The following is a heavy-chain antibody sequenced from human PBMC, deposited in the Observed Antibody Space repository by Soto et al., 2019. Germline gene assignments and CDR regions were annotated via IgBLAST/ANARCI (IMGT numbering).Heavy chain of an antibody. V-gene: IGHV3-33*01. J-gene: IGHJ6*01. CDR3: ARTIGATYYGMDV. D-gene: IGHD5-12*01. Sequence: GGSLRLSCAASGFTLSSYGMHWARQAPGKGLEWVAVIWYDGSNKYYPDSVKGRFTISRDNSKNTLYLQMNSLRAEDTAVYYCARTIGATYYGMDVWGQGTTVTVSS. CDR2: IWYDGSNK. CDR1: GFTLSSYG.